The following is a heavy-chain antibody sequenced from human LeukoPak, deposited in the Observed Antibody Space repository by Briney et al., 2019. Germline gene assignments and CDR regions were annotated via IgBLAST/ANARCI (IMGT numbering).Heavy chain of an antibody. CDR3: ARHPDCSGGSCYD. V-gene: IGHV4-34*01. D-gene: IGHD2-15*01. J-gene: IGHJ4*02. CDR2: INHSGST. Sequence: SETLSLTCVVYGGSFSGYYWSWIRQPPGKGLEWIGEINHSGSTNYNPSLKSRVTISVDTSKNQFSLKLSSVSAADTAVYYCARHPDCSGGSCYDWGQGTLVTVSS. CDR1: GGSFSGYY.